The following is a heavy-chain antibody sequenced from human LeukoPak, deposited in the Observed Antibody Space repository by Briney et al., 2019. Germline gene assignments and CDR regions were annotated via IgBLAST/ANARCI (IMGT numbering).Heavy chain of an antibody. CDR1: GFIFSSYE. D-gene: IGHD3-10*01. CDR2: ISSSGRTM. J-gene: IGHJ4*02. CDR3: ARGASRFGELLPY. Sequence: PGGSLRLSCAASGFIFSSYEMSWVRQAPGKGLEWVSYISSSGRTMYYADSVKGRFTISRDNAKNSLYLQMNSLRAEDTAVYYCARGASRFGELLPYWGQGTLVTVSS. V-gene: IGHV3-48*03.